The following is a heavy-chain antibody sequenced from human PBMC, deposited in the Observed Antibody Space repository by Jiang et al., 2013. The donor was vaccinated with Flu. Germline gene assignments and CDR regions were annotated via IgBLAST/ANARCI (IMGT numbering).Heavy chain of an antibody. Sequence: GPGLVKPWETLSLTCTVSGGSIASGSYYWGWIRQPPGKGLEWIGSIHYSGNTYYNPSLKSRVTISVDTSKNQFSLKLTSVTAADTAVYSCGRFDYVGNRPIDYWGQGILVTVSS. CDR1: GGSIASGSYY. D-gene: IGHD3-16*01. CDR2: IHYSGNT. CDR3: GRFDYVGNRPIDY. V-gene: IGHV4-39*07. J-gene: IGHJ4*02.